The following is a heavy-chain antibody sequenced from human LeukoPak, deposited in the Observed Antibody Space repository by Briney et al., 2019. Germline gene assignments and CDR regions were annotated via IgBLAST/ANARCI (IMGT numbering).Heavy chain of an antibody. Sequence: SETLSLTCTVSGYSISSTYYWGWIRQPPGKGLEWIGSIYHSGSTYFNPSLKSRVTISVDTSKNQFSLKLSSVTAADTAVYYCARSEQQLVPFDYWGQGTLVTVSS. CDR1: GYSISSTYY. D-gene: IGHD6-13*01. V-gene: IGHV4-38-2*02. CDR3: ARSEQQLVPFDY. J-gene: IGHJ4*02. CDR2: IYHSGST.